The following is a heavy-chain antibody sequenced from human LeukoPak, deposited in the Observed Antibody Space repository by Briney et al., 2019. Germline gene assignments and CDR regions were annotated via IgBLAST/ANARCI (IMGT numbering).Heavy chain of an antibody. D-gene: IGHD6-19*01. CDR3: ARAIFSSGWYLVDY. CDR2: ISTSISYI. Sequence: GGSLRLSCAASGFAFNSYSVNWVRQAPGKGLEWVSSISTSISYIYYADSVKGRFTISRDNAKNSLYLQMNSLRAEDTAVYYCARAIFSSGWYLVDYWGQGTLVTVSS. V-gene: IGHV3-21*01. J-gene: IGHJ4*02. CDR1: GFAFNSYS.